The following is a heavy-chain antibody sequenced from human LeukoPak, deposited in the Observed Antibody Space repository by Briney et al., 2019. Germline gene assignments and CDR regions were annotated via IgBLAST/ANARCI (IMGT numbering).Heavy chain of an antibody. D-gene: IGHD3-16*02. J-gene: IGHJ3*01. V-gene: IGHV3-23*01. CDR3: ARDIELST. CDR2: ISFNGRNT. Sequence: GGSLRLSCAASGFTFSSFAMNWVRQTPRKGLEWVSLISFNGRNTYYGDSVKGRFTISRDNSKDTVYLQMNSLRAEDTAIFYCARDIELSTWGPGTMVTVSS. CDR1: GFTFSSFA.